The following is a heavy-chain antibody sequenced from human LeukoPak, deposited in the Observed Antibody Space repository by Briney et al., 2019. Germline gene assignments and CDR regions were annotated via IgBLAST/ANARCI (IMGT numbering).Heavy chain of an antibody. Sequence: GGSLRLSCVGSGFTFESYWMHWVRQAPGKGPEWVANIKQDGSLEHYMDSVKGRFTISRDNANSSLILQMDSLRAEDTAVYYCARWTGVIDSWGQGTLVTVSS. D-gene: IGHD2-21*01. J-gene: IGHJ4*02. CDR2: IKQDGSLE. V-gene: IGHV3-7*01. CDR1: GFTFESYW. CDR3: ARWTGVIDS.